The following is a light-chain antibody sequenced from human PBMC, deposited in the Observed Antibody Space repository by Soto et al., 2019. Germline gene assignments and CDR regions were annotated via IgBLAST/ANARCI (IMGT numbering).Light chain of an antibody. CDR3: QQYGSPPIS. CDR2: GAS. Sequence: EIVLTQCPGTLSLSPGERATLSCRASQSVSSSYLAWYQQKPGQAPRLLIYGASSRATGIPDRFSGSGSGTDFTLTISRLEPEDFAVYYCQQYGSPPISFGQRTRLEIK. J-gene: IGKJ5*01. V-gene: IGKV3-20*01. CDR1: QSVSSSY.